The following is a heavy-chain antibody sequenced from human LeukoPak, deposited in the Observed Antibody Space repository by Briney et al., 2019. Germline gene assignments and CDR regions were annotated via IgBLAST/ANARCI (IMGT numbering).Heavy chain of an antibody. D-gene: IGHD6-13*01. CDR3: ARAGKAAAGSDAFDI. CDR1: GGSISSGDYY. Sequence: SETLSLTCTVSGGSISSGDYYWSWIRQPPGKGLEWIGYIYYSGSTNYNPSLKSRVTISVDTSKNQFSLKLSSVTAADTAVYYCARAGKAAAGSDAFDIWGQGTMVTVSS. CDR2: IYYSGST. V-gene: IGHV4-61*08. J-gene: IGHJ3*02.